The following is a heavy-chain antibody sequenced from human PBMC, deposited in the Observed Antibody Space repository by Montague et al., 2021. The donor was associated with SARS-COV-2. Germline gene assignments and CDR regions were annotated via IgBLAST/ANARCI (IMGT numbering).Heavy chain of an antibody. D-gene: IGHD3-10*01. Sequence: TLSLTCTVSGASISSRSYYWGWIRQPPGKGLEWIGFKYYSGSTYYNPTLKSRVIISVDTSKNQFSLKLSSVTAADTAVYYCARRGSSVWGVTVSAELDYWGQGILVIVSS. CDR2: KYYSGST. V-gene: IGHV4-39*07. J-gene: IGHJ4*02. CDR1: GASISSRSYY. CDR3: ARRGSSVWGVTVSAELDY.